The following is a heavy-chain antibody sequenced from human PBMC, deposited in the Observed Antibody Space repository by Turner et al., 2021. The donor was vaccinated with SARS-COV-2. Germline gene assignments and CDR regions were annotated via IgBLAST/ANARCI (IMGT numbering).Heavy chain of an antibody. J-gene: IGHJ6*02. CDR3: ARLLNPGSYYYYYYGMDV. V-gene: IGHV4-39*01. CDR1: VGSISSSNYY. Sequence: QLPLQDSRPGLVKPSETLSLTCTVSVGSISSSNYYWGWIRQPPGKGLEWIGSIYYSGSTYYNPSIKSRVTISVDTSKNQFSLKLSSVTAADTAVYYCARLLNPGSYYYYYYGMDVWGQGTTVTVSS. CDR2: IYYSGST. D-gene: IGHD3-10*01.